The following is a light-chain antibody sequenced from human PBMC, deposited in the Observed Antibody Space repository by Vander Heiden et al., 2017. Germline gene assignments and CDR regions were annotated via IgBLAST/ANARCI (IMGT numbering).Light chain of an antibody. Sequence: QSALTQPRSVSGSPRQSVTISCTGTSSDVGGWNYVSWYQQHPGKAPKVMIYDGNGRPSGVPDRFSGSKSGNTASLTISGLQAEDEADYYCCSYAGSYTWVFGGGTKLTVL. CDR3: CSYAGSYTWV. V-gene: IGLV2-11*01. CDR2: DGN. J-gene: IGLJ3*02. CDR1: SSDVGGWNY.